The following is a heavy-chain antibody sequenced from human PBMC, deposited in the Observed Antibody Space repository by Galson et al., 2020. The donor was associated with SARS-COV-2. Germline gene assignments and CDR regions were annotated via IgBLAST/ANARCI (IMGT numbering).Heavy chain of an antibody. CDR2: ISYDGSNK. CDR1: GFTFSSYA. Sequence: GESLKISCAASGFTFSSYAMHWVRQAPGKGLEWVAVISYDGSNKYYADSVKGRFTISRDNSKNTLYLQMNSLRAEDTAVYYCARVRGGYSGSFQLTGWFDYWGQGTLVTVSS. J-gene: IGHJ4*02. CDR3: ARVRGGYSGSFQLTGWFDY. D-gene: IGHD1-26*01. V-gene: IGHV3-30-3*01.